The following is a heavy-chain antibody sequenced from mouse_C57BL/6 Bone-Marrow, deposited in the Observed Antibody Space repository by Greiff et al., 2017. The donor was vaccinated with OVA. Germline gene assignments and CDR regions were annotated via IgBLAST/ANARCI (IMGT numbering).Heavy chain of an antibody. V-gene: IGHV5-15*01. CDR3: ARLLLGAMDY. CDR1: GFTFSDYG. J-gene: IGHJ4*01. D-gene: IGHD2-10*01. CDR2: ISNLAYSI. Sequence: EVKLVESGGGLVQPGGSLKLSCAASGFTFSDYGMAWVRQAPRTGPEWVAFISNLAYSIYYADTVTGRFTISRENAKNTLYLEMSSLRSEDTAMYYCARLLLGAMDYWGQGTSVTVSS.